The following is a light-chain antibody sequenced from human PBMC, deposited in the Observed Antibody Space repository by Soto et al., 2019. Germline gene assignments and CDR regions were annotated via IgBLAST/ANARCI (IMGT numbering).Light chain of an antibody. CDR2: GAS. J-gene: IGKJ4*01. V-gene: IGKV3-15*01. CDR3: QQYNNWPPELT. Sequence: EIVMTQSPATLSVSPGGRATLSCRASQSVSSNLIWYQQKPGQAPRLLIYGASTRATGIPARFSGSGSGTEFTLTISSLQSEDFAVYDCQQYNNWPPELTFGGGTKVEIK. CDR1: QSVSSN.